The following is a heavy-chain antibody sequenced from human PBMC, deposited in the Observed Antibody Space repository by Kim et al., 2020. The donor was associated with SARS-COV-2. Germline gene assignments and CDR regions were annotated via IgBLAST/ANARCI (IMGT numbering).Heavy chain of an antibody. Sequence: GKPNYAQIFQGRAPITADESTSTAYMELRSLRSEDTAVYYCAREDPSTDYWGQGTLVTVSS. V-gene: IGHV1-69*01. J-gene: IGHJ4*02. CDR3: AREDPSTDY. CDR2: GKP.